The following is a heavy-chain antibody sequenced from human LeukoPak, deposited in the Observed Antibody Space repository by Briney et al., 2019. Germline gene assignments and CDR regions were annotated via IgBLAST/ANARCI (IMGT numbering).Heavy chain of an antibody. Sequence: SETLSLTCDVSGDSISSYYWSWIRQPAGKGLEWLGRIYPSGSANYNPSLKSRGTMSVDTSKNQFYLRLSSVTAADTAVYFCARDYNNWYFDLWGRSTLVTVSS. CDR2: IYPSGSA. CDR1: GDSISSYY. V-gene: IGHV4-4*07. J-gene: IGHJ2*01. D-gene: IGHD5-24*01. CDR3: ARDYNNWYFDL.